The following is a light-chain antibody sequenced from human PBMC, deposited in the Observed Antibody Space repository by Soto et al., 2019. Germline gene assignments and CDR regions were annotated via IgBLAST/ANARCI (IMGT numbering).Light chain of an antibody. Sequence: QSALTQPASVSGSPGQSITISCTGTSSDVGRYNYVSWYQQHPGKAPKLMIYDVSHRPSGVSNRFSGSKSVNSASLTISGLQADDEADYYCNSHTSTHTWVFGGGTKLTVL. CDR3: NSHTSTHTWV. CDR2: DVS. V-gene: IGLV2-14*03. CDR1: SSDVGRYNY. J-gene: IGLJ3*02.